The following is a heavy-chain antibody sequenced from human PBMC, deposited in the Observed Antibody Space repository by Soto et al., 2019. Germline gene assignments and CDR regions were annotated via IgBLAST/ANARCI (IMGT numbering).Heavy chain of an antibody. CDR2: IYPDDSDT. V-gene: IGHV5-51*01. D-gene: IGHD2-15*01. CDR1: GYRFTTFY. J-gene: IGHJ4*02. CDR3: ARPIPPGGSCWFSYYY. Sequence: KCSFKASGYRFTTFYIHWLRQAPLQVLEWMGIIYPDDSDTRYNPTFQGHVTISADKSISTAYLQWSSLKASDTAMYYCARPIPPGGSCWFSYYYWGQGSLVTV.